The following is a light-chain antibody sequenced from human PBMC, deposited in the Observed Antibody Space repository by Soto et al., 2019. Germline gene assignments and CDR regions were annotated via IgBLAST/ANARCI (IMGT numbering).Light chain of an antibody. J-gene: IGLJ1*01. CDR2: DVS. Sequence: QSVLTQPASVSGSPGQSITISCTGTSSDVGCYKYVSWYQQHPGKAPKLMIYDVSNRPSGVSNRFSGSKSGNTASLTISGLQAEDEADYYCSSYTSSSTPYVFGTGTKVTVL. V-gene: IGLV2-14*01. CDR3: SSYTSSSTPYV. CDR1: SSDVGCYKY.